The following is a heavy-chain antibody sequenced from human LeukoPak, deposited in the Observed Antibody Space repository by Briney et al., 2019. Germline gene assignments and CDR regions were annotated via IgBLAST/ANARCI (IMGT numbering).Heavy chain of an antibody. CDR1: VYTFTSYG. J-gene: IGHJ6*02. CDR3: ARDLFCPPSSTSCYDTYYYYGMDV. D-gene: IGHD2-2*01. Sequence: ASVKDSCKASVYTFTSYGVSWVRQAPGQGREWMGWISAYNGNTNYAQKLQGRVTMTTDTSTSTAYMELRSLRSDDTAVYYCARDLFCPPSSTSCYDTYYYYGMDVWGQGTTVTVSS. V-gene: IGHV1-18*01. CDR2: ISAYNGNT.